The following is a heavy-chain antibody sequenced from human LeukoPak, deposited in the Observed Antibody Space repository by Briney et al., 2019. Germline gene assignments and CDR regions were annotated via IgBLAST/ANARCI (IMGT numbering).Heavy chain of an antibody. J-gene: IGHJ4*02. Sequence: PGGSLRLSCAASGFTVSSNYMSWVRQAPGKGLEWVSVIYSGGSTYYTDSVKGRFTISRDSSKNTLYLQMNSLRAEDTAVYYCARDKARGLHFDYWGQGTLVTVSS. V-gene: IGHV3-53*01. CDR2: IYSGGST. CDR1: GFTVSSNY. CDR3: ARDKARGLHFDY.